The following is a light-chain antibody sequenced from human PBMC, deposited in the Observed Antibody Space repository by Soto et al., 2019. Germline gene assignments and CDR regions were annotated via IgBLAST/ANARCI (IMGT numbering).Light chain of an antibody. V-gene: IGLV2-14*01. Sequence: QSALTQPASVSGSPGQSITISCTGTSSDVGGYNYVSWYQQHPGKAPKLMIYGVSNRPSGVSNRFSGSKSGNTASLTISGLQAEDEGDYYCSSYASSSSLRVFGGGTKLTVL. CDR3: SSYASSSSLRV. CDR2: GVS. J-gene: IGLJ3*02. CDR1: SSDVGGYNY.